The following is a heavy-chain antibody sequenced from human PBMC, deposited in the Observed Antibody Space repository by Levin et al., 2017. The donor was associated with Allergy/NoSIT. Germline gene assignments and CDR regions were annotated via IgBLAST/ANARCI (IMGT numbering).Heavy chain of an antibody. V-gene: IGHV1-2*04. D-gene: IGHD5-18*01. J-gene: IGHJ4*02. CDR3: ARADRGYSYGPDY. CDR2: INPNSGGT. CDR1: GYTFTGYY. Sequence: GESLKISCKASGYTFTGYYMHWVRQAPGQGLEWMGWINPNSGGTNYAQKFQGWVTMTRDTSISTAYMELSRLRSDDTAVYYCARADRGYSYGPDYWGQGTLVTVSS.